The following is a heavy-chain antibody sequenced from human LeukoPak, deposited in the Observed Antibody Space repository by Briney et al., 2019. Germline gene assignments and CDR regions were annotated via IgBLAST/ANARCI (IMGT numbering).Heavy chain of an antibody. CDR2: IYWDDDK. V-gene: IGHV2-5*02. CDR1: GFSLSTSGVG. Sequence: SGPTLVKPTQTLTLTCTFSGFSLSTSGVGVGWIRQPPGKALEWLALIYWDDDKRYSPSLKSRLTITKDTSKNQVVLTMTNMDPLDTATYYCAHIPFYDILAGYYHFDYWGQGTLVTVSS. CDR3: AHIPFYDILAGYYHFDY. J-gene: IGHJ4*02. D-gene: IGHD3-9*01.